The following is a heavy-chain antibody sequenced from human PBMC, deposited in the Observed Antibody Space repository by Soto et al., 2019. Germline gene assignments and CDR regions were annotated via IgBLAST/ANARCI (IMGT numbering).Heavy chain of an antibody. CDR2: ISSSGGTK. V-gene: IGHV3-48*04. J-gene: IGHJ4*02. CDR1: GFSFSTYS. CDR3: ARAGLCIDS. D-gene: IGHD3-9*01. Sequence: EVQLVESGGALVQPGGSLRLSCAASGFSFSTYSMHWVRQSPGKGLEWVSYISSSGGTKYYADSAQGRFIISRDNARNSLFLQMNSLRAEDTAVYFCARAGLCIDSWGQGTLVTVSS.